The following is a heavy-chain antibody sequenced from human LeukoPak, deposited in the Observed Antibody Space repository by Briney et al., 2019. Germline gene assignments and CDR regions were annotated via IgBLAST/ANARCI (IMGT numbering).Heavy chain of an antibody. Sequence: PSETLSLTCAVYGGSFSGYYWSWIRQPPGKGLDWIGEINHSGSTNYNPSLKSRVTISVDTSKNQFSLKLSSVTAADTAVYYCARGRYYGSGSYPRYWYFDLWGRGTLVTVSS. D-gene: IGHD3-10*01. J-gene: IGHJ2*01. CDR2: INHSGST. V-gene: IGHV4-34*01. CDR1: GGSFSGYY. CDR3: ARGRYYGSGSYPRYWYFDL.